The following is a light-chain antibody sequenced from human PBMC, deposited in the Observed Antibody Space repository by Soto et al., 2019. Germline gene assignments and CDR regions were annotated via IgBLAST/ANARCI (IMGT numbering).Light chain of an antibody. Sequence: DIVMTQSPRSLPVTPGEPASISCKSSQSLLHSNGYTYLDWYLQKPGQSPQLLIYLSFNRASGVPDTFTGGISGADVTLKISRVEAEDVGFYYCMQSLPSPLTFGGGTKVEIK. V-gene: IGKV2-28*01. J-gene: IGKJ4*01. CDR2: LSF. CDR1: QSLLHSNGYTY. CDR3: MQSLPSPLT.